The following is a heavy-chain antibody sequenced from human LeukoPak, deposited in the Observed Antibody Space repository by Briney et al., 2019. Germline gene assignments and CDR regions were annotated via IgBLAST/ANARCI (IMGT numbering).Heavy chain of an antibody. CDR2: IKYDGSEK. CDR1: GFIFSNCW. J-gene: IGHJ3*02. D-gene: IGHD1-1*01. V-gene: IGHV3-7*03. Sequence: GGSLRLSCETSGFIFSNCWMTWVRQAPGKGLEWVANIKYDGSEKYYEDSVKGRFTISRDSAKNTLYLQMNSLRAEDTAVYYCAKATTGTRNAFDIWGQGTMVTVSS. CDR3: AKATTGTRNAFDI.